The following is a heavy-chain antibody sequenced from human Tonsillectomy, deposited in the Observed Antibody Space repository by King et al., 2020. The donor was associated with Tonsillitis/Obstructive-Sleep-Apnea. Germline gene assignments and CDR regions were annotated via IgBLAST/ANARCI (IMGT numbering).Heavy chain of an antibody. J-gene: IGHJ3*02. CDR2: IYYSGST. V-gene: IGHV4-39*01. Sequence: QLQLQESGPGLVKPSETLSLTCTVSGGSISSSSYYWGWIRQPPGKGLEWIGSIYYSGSTYYNPSLKSRVTISVDTSKNQFSLKLSSGTAADTAVYYCAWSDDRGAFDIWGQGTMVTVSS. D-gene: IGHD3-22*01. CDR3: AWSDDRGAFDI. CDR1: GGSISSSSYY.